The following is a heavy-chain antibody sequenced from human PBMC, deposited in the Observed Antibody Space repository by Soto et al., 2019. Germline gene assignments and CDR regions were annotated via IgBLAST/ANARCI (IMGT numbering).Heavy chain of an antibody. V-gene: IGHV3-30-3*01. CDR1: GFTFRRHA. D-gene: IGHD3-16*01. CDR3: ASSSNVGGAACFAS. J-gene: IGHJ4*02. CDR2: ISRDGSNE. Sequence: VVAGGGVVQQGRSLTLSCEAAGFTFRRHAIHWVRQAPGKGLEWVAVISRDGSNEYYEDSVKGRFTISRDNSKNTLFLQLNSVRLADAAVYSCASSSNVGGAACFASWGQGTLVTVSS.